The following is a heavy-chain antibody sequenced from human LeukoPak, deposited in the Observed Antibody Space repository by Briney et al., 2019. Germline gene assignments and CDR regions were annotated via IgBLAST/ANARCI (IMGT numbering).Heavy chain of an antibody. V-gene: IGHV3-74*01. J-gene: IGHJ2*01. CDR3: ARAPGWYFDL. CDR2: INSDGSTT. Sequence: GGSLRLSCAASGFTFSSDWMHWVRHAPGKGLVWVSRINSDGSTTNYADSVKGRFTISRDNAKNTLYLQMNSLRAEDTALYYCARAPGWYFDLWGRGTLVTVSS. CDR1: GFTFSSDW.